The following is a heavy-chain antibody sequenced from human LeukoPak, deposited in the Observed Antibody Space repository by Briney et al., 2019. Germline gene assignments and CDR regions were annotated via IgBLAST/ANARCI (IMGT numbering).Heavy chain of an antibody. Sequence: GASVKVSCKTSGYSFTDYYMHWVRQAPGQGLEWMGWINPNSGGTSSAQKFQGRVTITRDTSITTVYMEVSWLTSDGTAIYYCARADRLHGGPYLIGPWGQGTLVTVSS. J-gene: IGHJ5*02. CDR2: INPNSGGT. CDR1: GYSFTDYY. D-gene: IGHD2-21*01. V-gene: IGHV1-2*02. CDR3: ARADRLHGGPYLIGP.